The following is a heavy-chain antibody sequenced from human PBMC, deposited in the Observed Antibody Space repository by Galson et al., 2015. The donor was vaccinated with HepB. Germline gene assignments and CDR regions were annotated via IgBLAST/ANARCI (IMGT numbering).Heavy chain of an antibody. Sequence: SLRLSCAASGFTVSSNYMRWVRQAPGKGLEWVSLIYGGGETFYADSVKGRFTISRHNSKNTLYLQMTSLRAEDTAVYYCTAIDISGWYFDYWGQGTLVTVSS. CDR2: IYGGGET. D-gene: IGHD6-19*01. CDR3: TAIDISGWYFDY. CDR1: GFTVSSNY. J-gene: IGHJ4*02. V-gene: IGHV3-53*04.